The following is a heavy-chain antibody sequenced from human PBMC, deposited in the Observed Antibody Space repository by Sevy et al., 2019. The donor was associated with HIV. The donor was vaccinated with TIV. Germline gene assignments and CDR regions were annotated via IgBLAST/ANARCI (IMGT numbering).Heavy chain of an antibody. D-gene: IGHD3-22*01. CDR2: MSSDGNNQ. CDR3: AKTYRRAYDNSRAYFDF. J-gene: IGHJ4*02. CDR1: GFSFRTYD. Sequence: GGSLRLSCAASGFSFRTYDVHWVRQAPGKGLEWVAFMSSDGNNQYYADSVKGRFTISRDNSKNTLYLQMTSLRADDTAIYYCAKTYRRAYDNSRAYFDFWGQGTLVTVSS. V-gene: IGHV3-30*18.